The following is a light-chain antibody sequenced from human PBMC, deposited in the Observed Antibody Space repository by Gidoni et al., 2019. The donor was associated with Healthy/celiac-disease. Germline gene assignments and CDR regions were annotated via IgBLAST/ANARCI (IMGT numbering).Light chain of an antibody. V-gene: IGKV1-13*02. CDR3: KQFNSYALT. CDR2: DAS. J-gene: IGKJ4*02. CDR1: QGISSA. Sequence: AIQLTQSTSSLSASVGDRVTITCRASQGISSALAWCQQKSGKAPKLLISDASSLESGVPSRFSGSGSGTDFTLTISSLQPEDFATYYCKQFNSYALTFGGGNKVEIK.